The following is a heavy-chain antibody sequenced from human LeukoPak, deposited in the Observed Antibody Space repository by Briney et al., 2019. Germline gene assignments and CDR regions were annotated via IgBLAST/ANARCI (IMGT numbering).Heavy chain of an antibody. D-gene: IGHD1-26*01. J-gene: IGHJ4*02. CDR2: ISGSGGST. Sequence: GGSLRLSCAASGFTISSYAMSWVRQAPGKGLEWASAISGSGGSTYYADSVKGRFTIPRDNSKNTLYLQMNSLRAEDTAVYYCAKDRDRGSYLDCFDYWGQGTLVTVSS. CDR3: AKDRDRGSYLDCFDY. CDR1: GFTISSYA. V-gene: IGHV3-23*01.